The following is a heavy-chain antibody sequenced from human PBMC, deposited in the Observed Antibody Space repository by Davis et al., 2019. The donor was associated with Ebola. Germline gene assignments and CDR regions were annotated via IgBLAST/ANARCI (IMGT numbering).Heavy chain of an antibody. CDR2: IYYSGST. J-gene: IGHJ4*02. D-gene: IGHD6-13*01. CDR1: GGSISSYY. V-gene: IGHV4-59*12. Sequence: MPSETLSLTCTVSGGSISSYYWSWIRQPPGKGLEWIGYIYYSGSTNYNPSLKSRVTISVDTSKNQFSLKLSSVTAADTAVYYCARITAAAGLGRDHWGQGTLVTVSS. CDR3: ARITAAAGLGRDH.